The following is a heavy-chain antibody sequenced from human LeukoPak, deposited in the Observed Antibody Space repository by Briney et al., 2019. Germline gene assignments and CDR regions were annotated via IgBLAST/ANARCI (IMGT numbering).Heavy chain of an antibody. Sequence: SETLSLTCAVYGGSFSGHYWSWIRQPPGKGLEWIGEINHSGSTNYNPSLESRVTISVDTSKNHFSLELSSVTAADTAVYYCASGQYYDLWSGYYVDWGQGTLVTVSA. CDR2: INHSGST. J-gene: IGHJ4*02. D-gene: IGHD3-3*01. V-gene: IGHV4-34*01. CDR3: ASGQYYDLWSGYYVD. CDR1: GGSFSGHY.